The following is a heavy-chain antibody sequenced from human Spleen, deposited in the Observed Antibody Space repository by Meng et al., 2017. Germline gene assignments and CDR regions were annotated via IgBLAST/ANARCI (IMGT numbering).Heavy chain of an antibody. J-gene: IGHJ3*02. CDR1: GFTVSSNY. CDR3: ARGYGTGAFDI. Sequence: GESLKISCAASGFTVSSNYMSWVRQAPGKGLEWVSVIYSGGSTYYADSVKGRFTISRHNSKNTLYLQMNSLRAEDTAVYYCARGYGTGAFDIWGQGTMVTVSS. D-gene: IGHD3-10*01. V-gene: IGHV3-53*04. CDR2: IYSGGST.